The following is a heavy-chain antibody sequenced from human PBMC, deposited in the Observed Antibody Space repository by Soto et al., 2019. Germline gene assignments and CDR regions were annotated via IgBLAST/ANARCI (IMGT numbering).Heavy chain of an antibody. V-gene: IGHV4-59*01. D-gene: IGHD5-12*01. CDR3: AGEMATIGRYNWVDP. Sequence: SETLSLTCTVSGGSISSYYWSWIRQPPGKGLEWIGYIYYSGSTNYNPSLKSRVTISVDTSKNQFSLKLSSVTAADTAVYYCAGEMATIGRYNWVDPWGQGTLVTVSS. CDR2: IYYSGST. J-gene: IGHJ5*02. CDR1: GGSISSYY.